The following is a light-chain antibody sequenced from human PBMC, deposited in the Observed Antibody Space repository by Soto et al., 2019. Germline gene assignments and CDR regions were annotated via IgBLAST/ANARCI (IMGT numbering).Light chain of an antibody. V-gene: IGLV2-14*03. CDR2: DVS. CDR1: SRDVGAYDF. CDR3: GSYTISSSRV. Sequence: QSVLTQPASVSGSPGQSITISCTGTSRDVGAYDFVSWYQQHPGKAPKLMFYDVSNRPSGVSTRFSGSKSGNTASLTISGLQAEDEADYYCGSYTISSSRVFGTGTKLTVL. J-gene: IGLJ1*01.